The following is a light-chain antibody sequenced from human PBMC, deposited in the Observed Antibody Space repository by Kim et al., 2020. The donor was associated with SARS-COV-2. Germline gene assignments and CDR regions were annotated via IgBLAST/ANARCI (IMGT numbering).Light chain of an antibody. J-gene: IGKJ1*01. V-gene: IGKV1-5*03. CDR3: QQYNSYWT. CDR2: EAS. Sequence: AASVGDGVTITCRTSQSVNNWLAWYQQKPGKAPKLLIYEASSLESGVPSRFSGSGFGTEFTLTISSLQPDDFATYYCQQYNSYWTFGQGTKVDIK. CDR1: QSVNNW.